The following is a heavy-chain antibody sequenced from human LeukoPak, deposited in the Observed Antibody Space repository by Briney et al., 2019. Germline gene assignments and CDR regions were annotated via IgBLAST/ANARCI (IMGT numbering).Heavy chain of an antibody. V-gene: IGHV4-34*01. CDR1: GESFNGYY. CDR3: ARETSAAGSFIGINDY. D-gene: IGHD6-13*01. CDR2: INDGEST. Sequence: SETLSLTCAVYGESFNGYYWSWIRQPPGKGLEWIGEINDGESTNYNPSLKSRVTISVDTSKRQFSLKLSSVTAADTAMYYCARETSAAGSFIGINDYWGQGTLVTVSS. J-gene: IGHJ4*02.